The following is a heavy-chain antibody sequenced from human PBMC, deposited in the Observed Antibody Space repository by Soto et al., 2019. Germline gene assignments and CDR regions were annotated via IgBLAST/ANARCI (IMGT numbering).Heavy chain of an antibody. Sequence: QVQLVESGGGVVQPGRSLRLSCAASGFTFISYAMHCVLQAPGKGLEWVEGISYDGSNKYYADSVKGRFTISRDNSKNALYLQVNSRRAEDTSVYYCARDCPPPIEVAGTRCDYWGQGTLVTVSS. D-gene: IGHD6-19*01. CDR1: GFTFISYA. CDR2: ISYDGSNK. J-gene: IGHJ4*02. CDR3: ARDCPPPIEVAGTRCDY. V-gene: IGHV3-30-3*01.